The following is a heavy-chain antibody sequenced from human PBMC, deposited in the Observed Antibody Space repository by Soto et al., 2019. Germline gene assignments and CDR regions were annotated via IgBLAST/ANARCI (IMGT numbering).Heavy chain of an antibody. V-gene: IGHV1-69*13. D-gene: IGHD3-22*01. J-gene: IGHJ6*02. Sequence: ASVKVSWKASGGTFSSYAISWVRQAPGQGLEWMGGIIPIFGTANYAQKFQGRVTITADESTSTAYMELSSLRSEDTAVYYCASGGVNYYDSNGRYYYYGMDVWGQGTTVTVSS. CDR2: IIPIFGTA. CDR1: GGTFSSYA. CDR3: ASGGVNYYDSNGRYYYYGMDV.